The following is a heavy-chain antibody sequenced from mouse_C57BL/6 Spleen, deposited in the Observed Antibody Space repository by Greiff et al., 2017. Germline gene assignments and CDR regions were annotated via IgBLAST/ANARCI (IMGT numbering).Heavy chain of an antibody. CDR2: INPYNGGT. D-gene: IGHD2-4*01. J-gene: IGHJ4*01. V-gene: IGHV1-19*01. Sequence: VQLKQSGPVLVKPGASVKMSCKASGYTFTDYYMNWVQQSHGKSLEWIGVINPYNGGTSYNQKFKGKATLTVDKSSSTAYMELNSLTSEDSAVYYCARHDYDVGYAMDYWGQGTSVTVSS. CDR1: GYTFTDYY. CDR3: ARHDYDVGYAMDY.